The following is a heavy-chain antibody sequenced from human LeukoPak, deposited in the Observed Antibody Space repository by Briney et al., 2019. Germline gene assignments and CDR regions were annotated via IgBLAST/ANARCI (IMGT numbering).Heavy chain of an antibody. CDR1: GGSISSSNW. CDR3: ARAAGSGWYSNWFDP. Sequence: PSETLSLTCAVSGGSISSSNWWRWVRQPPGKGLEWIGEIYHSGSTYYNPSLKSRVTISVDRSKNQFSLKLSSVTAADTAVYYCARAAGSGWYSNWFDPWGQGTLVTVSS. CDR2: IYHSGST. J-gene: IGHJ5*02. V-gene: IGHV4-4*02. D-gene: IGHD6-19*01.